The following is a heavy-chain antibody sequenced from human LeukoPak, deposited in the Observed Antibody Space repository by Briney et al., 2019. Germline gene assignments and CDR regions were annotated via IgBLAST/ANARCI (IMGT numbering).Heavy chain of an antibody. Sequence: SETLSLTCTVSGDSFSSYYWSWIRQPSGKGLEWIGYGYYSGSANYNPSLKSRVTISVDTSKNQFSLKLSSVTAADTAVYYCARRSSGYSNFDFWGQGTLVTVSS. V-gene: IGHV4-59*08. J-gene: IGHJ4*02. CDR2: GYYSGSA. D-gene: IGHD5-12*01. CDR3: ARRSSGYSNFDF. CDR1: GDSFSSYY.